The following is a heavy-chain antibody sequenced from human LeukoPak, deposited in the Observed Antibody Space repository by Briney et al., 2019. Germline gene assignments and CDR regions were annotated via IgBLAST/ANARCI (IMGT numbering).Heavy chain of an antibody. CDR1: GFTFSDYY. D-gene: IGHD1-26*01. Sequence: KPGGSLRLSCAASGFTFSDYYMTWIRQAPGKGLEWISYISSGGTIIYYADSVRGQFTISRDNAKKSLYLQMNSLRAEDTAVYYCSEKLYSGNYYWGQGTLVTVSS. J-gene: IGHJ4*02. V-gene: IGHV3-11*01. CDR2: ISSGGTII. CDR3: SEKLYSGNYY.